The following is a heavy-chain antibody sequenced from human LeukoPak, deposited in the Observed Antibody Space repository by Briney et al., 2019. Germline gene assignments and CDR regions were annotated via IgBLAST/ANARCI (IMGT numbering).Heavy chain of an antibody. J-gene: IGHJ5*02. CDR3: ARQNYHDTSGYSKNWFDP. CDR2: IYYSGST. D-gene: IGHD3-22*01. Sequence: SETLSLTCTVSGGSISSYYWSWIRQPPGKGLEWIGYIYYSGSTNYNPSLKSRVTISVDTSKNQFSLKLSSVTAADTAVYYCARQNYHDTSGYSKNWFDPWGQGTLVTVSS. CDR1: GGSISSYY. V-gene: IGHV4-59*08.